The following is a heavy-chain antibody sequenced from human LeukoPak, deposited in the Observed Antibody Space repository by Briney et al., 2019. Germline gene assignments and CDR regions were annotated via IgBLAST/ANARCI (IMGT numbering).Heavy chain of an antibody. CDR1: GYTSTNFN. CDR2: MNLKSGRT. Sequence: ASVKVSCKASGYTSTNFNINWVRQAPEQGLEWMGWMNLKSGRTGYRQEFQGRVTMTTNTSITTAYMELSSLRSEDTAVYYCGRGCAMDVWGQGTTVTVSS. V-gene: IGHV1-8*01. CDR3: GRGCAMDV. J-gene: IGHJ6*02.